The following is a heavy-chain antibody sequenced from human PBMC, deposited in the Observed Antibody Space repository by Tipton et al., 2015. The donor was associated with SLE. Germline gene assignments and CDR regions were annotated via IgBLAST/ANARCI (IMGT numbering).Heavy chain of an antibody. CDR1: GGSISSDYYY. V-gene: IGHV4-61*02. J-gene: IGHJ3*02. CDR3: ARKTGAFDI. CDR2: IHSSGTT. Sequence: TLSLTCTFSGGSISSDYYYWSWIRQPAGKGLEWIGRIHSSGTTNYISSLKSRVTISRDTSLNQFYLNLSSVTAADAAVYYCARKTGAFDIWGPGTMVSVSS.